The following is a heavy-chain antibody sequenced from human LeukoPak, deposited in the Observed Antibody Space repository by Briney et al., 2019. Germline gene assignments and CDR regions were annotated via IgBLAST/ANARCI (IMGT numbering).Heavy chain of an antibody. CDR2: INPNSGGT. V-gene: IGHV1-2*02. CDR3: ARRGSSYYYYYYMDV. Sequence: ASVKVSCKASGYSFTGYYMHWVRQAPGQGLEWMGCINPNSGGTNYVQKFQGRVTMTTDTSISTAYMELSRLRSDDTAVYYCARRGSSYYYYYYMDVWGKGTTVTVSS. J-gene: IGHJ6*03. CDR1: GYSFTGYY. D-gene: IGHD6-6*01.